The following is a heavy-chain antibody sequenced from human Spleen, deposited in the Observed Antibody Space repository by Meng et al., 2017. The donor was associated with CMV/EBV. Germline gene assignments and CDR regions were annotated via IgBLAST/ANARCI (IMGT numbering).Heavy chain of an antibody. J-gene: IGHJ5*02. V-gene: IGHV4-31*02. CDR3: ARGGYTSGSGWFAP. Sequence: SIRSGGCSWNWIRPHAEKGLEWIGYIYSNGRTYYHPSLKSRLAISLDTPKNQFSLNLTSVTAADTAVYYCARGGYTSGSGWFAPWGQGTLVTVSS. CDR2: IYSNGRT. CDR1: SIRSGGCS. D-gene: IGHD1-1*01.